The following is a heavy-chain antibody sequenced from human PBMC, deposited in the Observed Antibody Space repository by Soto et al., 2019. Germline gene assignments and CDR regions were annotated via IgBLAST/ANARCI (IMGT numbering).Heavy chain of an antibody. Sequence: GGSLRLSCAASGFTFDDYAMHWVRQAPGKGLEWVSGISWNSGSIGYADSVKGRFTISRDNAKNSLYLQMNSLRAEDTALYYCAKDIRYSSGWDYYGMDVWGQGTTVTVSS. J-gene: IGHJ6*02. D-gene: IGHD6-19*01. CDR1: GFTFDDYA. CDR2: ISWNSGSI. V-gene: IGHV3-9*01. CDR3: AKDIRYSSGWDYYGMDV.